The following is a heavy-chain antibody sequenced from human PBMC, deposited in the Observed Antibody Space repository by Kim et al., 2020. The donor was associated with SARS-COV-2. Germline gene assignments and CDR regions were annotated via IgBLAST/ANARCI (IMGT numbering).Heavy chain of an antibody. CDR3: ATTEFYCGSSRCQGGFD. D-gene: IGHD2-2*01. Sequence: GGSLRLSCEQSGFTFSTYAIHWVRQAPGKGLELVSVLSQDGSETYYTDAVKGRFTISRDSSKTTVYLQMNTLRPEDTAVYYCATTEFYCGSSRCQGGFD. CDR2: LSQDGSET. V-gene: IGHV3-30*02. J-gene: IGHJ4*01. CDR1: GFTFSTYA.